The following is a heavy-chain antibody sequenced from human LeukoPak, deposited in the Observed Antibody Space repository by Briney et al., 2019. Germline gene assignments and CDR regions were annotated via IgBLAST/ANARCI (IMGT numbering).Heavy chain of an antibody. D-gene: IGHD6-19*01. J-gene: IGHJ4*02. Sequence: GGSLRLSCAVSGITFNRFAMSWVRQAPGKGLEWVAVTAGSEDSTHYADSVRGRLIISTDNSKNRLYLQMNSLRAEDTAEYYCTTDLMTGFSSGWYFAYWGQGTLVTVSS. CDR1: GITFNRFA. V-gene: IGHV3-23*01. CDR3: TTDLMTGFSSGWYFAY. CDR2: TAGSEDST.